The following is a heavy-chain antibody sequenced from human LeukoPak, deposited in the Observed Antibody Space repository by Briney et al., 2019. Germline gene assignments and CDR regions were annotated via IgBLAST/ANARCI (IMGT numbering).Heavy chain of an antibody. D-gene: IGHD5-18*01. V-gene: IGHV4-31*03. CDR1: GGSISSGGYY. CDR3: ARVDTAMVFDY. Sequence: ASQTLSLTCTVSGGSISSGGYYWSWIRQHPGKGLEWIGYIYYSGSTYYNPSLKSRVTISVDTSKNQFSLKLSSVTAADTAVYYCARVDTAMVFDYWGQGTLVTVSS. CDR2: IYYSGST. J-gene: IGHJ4*02.